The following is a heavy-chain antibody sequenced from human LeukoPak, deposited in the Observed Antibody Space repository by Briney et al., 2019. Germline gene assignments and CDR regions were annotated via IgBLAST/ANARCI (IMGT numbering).Heavy chain of an antibody. CDR2: ISASGGST. CDR3: AKCARTSGYDSDFGY. D-gene: IGHD5-12*01. J-gene: IGHJ4*02. V-gene: IGHV3-23*01. Sequence: PGGSLRLSCAASGFTFSSYAMTWVRQAPGKGLEWVSGISASGGSTYYADSVKGRFTISRDNSKNTLYLQMNSLRAEDTAAYFCAKCARTSGYDSDFGYWGQGTPVTVSS. CDR1: GFTFSSYA.